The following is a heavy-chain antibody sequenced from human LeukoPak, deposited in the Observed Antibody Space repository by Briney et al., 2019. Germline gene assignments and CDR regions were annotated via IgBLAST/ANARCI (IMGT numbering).Heavy chain of an antibody. V-gene: IGHV1-2*02. CDR2: INPNSGGT. CDR3: ARGRPGDYFDY. J-gene: IGHJ4*02. CDR1: GYTFTGYF. Sequence: ASVTVSCKASGYTFTGYFMHWVRQAPGQGLEWMGWINPNSGGTSYPQNFQGRVTMTRDTSISTAYMDLSRLRSDDTAVYYCARGRPGDYFDYWGQGTLVTVSS. D-gene: IGHD6-25*01.